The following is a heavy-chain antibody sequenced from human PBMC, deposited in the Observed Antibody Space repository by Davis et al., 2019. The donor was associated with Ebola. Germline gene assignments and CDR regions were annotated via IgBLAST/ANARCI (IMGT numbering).Heavy chain of an antibody. CDR1: GFTFSNAW. J-gene: IGHJ6*03. CDR2: IKSKTDGGTT. V-gene: IGHV3-15*01. Sequence: GESLKISCAASGFTFSNAWMSWVRQAPGKGLEWVGRIKSKTDGGTTDYAAPVKGRFTISRDDPKNTLYLQMNSLKTEDTAVYYCTTSQLERRPRYYYYYYYIDVWGKGTTVTVSS. D-gene: IGHD1-1*01. CDR3: TTSQLERRPRYYYYYYYIDV.